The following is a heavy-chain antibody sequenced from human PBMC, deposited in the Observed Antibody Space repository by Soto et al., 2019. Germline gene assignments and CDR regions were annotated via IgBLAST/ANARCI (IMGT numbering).Heavy chain of an antibody. CDR2: ISYDGDNK. CDR1: GFTSSGSE. V-gene: IGHV3-30*14. CDR3: ARASYFSEKTAYYAKSFKWFDP. Sequence: QVQLLESGGGVVQSGRSLRLSCAASGFTSSGSEMHWVRQAPGKGLEWVAFISYDGDNKYYADSVKGRFTVSRDNSRNTLHLQMDSLRPEVTAVYYCARASYFSEKTAYYAKSFKWFDPWGQGTLLTVSS. J-gene: IGHJ5*02. D-gene: IGHD3-9*01.